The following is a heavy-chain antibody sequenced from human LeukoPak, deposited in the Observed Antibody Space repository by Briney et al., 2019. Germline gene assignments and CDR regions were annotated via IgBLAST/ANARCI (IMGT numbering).Heavy chain of an antibody. CDR3: ARGHGGGAIDY. Sequence: ASVKVSCKASGGTFSSYAISWVRQAPGQGLEWMGGIIPIFGTANYAQKFQGRVTITRNTSISTAYMELSSLRSEDTAVYYCARGHGGGAIDYWGQGTLVTVSS. CDR2: IIPIFGTA. J-gene: IGHJ4*02. D-gene: IGHD4/OR15-4a*01. CDR1: GGTFSSYA. V-gene: IGHV1-69*05.